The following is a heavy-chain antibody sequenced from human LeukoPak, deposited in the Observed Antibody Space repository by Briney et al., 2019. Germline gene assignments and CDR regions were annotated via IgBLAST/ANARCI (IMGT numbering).Heavy chain of an antibody. CDR1: GFTFSSYA. J-gene: IGHJ5*02. D-gene: IGHD2-2*02. Sequence: GGSLRLSCAASGFTFSSYAMHWVRQAPGKGLEWVAVISYDGSNKYYADSVKGRFTISRDNAKNTLYLQMNSLSTEDTAVYSCARDLQYTLIWSDPWGQGTLVTVSS. CDR3: ARDLQYTLIWSDP. CDR2: ISYDGSNK. V-gene: IGHV3-30*04.